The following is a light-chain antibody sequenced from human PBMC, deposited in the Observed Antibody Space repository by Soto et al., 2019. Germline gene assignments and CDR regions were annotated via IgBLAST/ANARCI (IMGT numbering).Light chain of an antibody. V-gene: IGLV2-14*01. CDR1: SSDVGGYNY. CDR2: DVS. CDR3: SSYTTSSTHWV. J-gene: IGLJ3*02. Sequence: QSALTQPASVSGSPGQSITISCTGTSSDVGGYNYVSWYQQHPGKAPKLIIYDVSNRPSGVSNRFSGSRSGNTASLTISGLQAEDEADYYCSSYTTSSTHWVFGGGTKLTV.